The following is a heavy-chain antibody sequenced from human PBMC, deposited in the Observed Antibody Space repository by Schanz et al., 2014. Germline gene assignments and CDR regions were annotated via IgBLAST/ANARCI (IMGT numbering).Heavy chain of an antibody. CDR2: ITSSSTI. J-gene: IGHJ4*02. D-gene: IGHD5-18*01. CDR1: GFTFSSYS. V-gene: IGHV3-48*02. CDR3: ARVDTIIR. Sequence: EVQLVESGGGLVQPGGSLRLSCAASGFTFSSYSMNWVRQAPGKRPEWVSYITSSSTIHYADSVRGRFTISRDNAKNSLYLQMNSLRDEDTAVYFCARVDTIIRWGQGTLVTVSS.